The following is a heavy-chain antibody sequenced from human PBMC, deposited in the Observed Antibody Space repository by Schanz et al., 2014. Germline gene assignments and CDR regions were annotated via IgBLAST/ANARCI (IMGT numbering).Heavy chain of an antibody. CDR1: GGTFSSYT. CDR2: IIPILGIA. CDR3: ARDYYDSSGYYYCDY. Sequence: QVQLVQSEAEVKKPGSSAKVSCKASGGTFSSYTISWVRQAPGQGLEWMGRIIPILGIANYAQNFQGRLTITADKSTSTAYMELSSLRSEDTAMYYCARDYYDSSGYYYCDYWGQGTLVTVSS. D-gene: IGHD3-22*01. J-gene: IGHJ4*02. V-gene: IGHV1-69*08.